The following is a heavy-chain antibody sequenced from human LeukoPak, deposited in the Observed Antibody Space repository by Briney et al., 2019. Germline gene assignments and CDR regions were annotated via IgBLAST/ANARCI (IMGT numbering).Heavy chain of an antibody. D-gene: IGHD6-6*01. CDR1: GGSIGPYY. Sequence: SETLSLTCLLSGGSIGPYYWSWIRQAAGKGPEWIGRIYTTGTADYDPSLKGRVFLSVDTSMNQFSLKVTSVTAADTAVYYCARDHSSSSWMDAFEIWGPGMKVIVSS. CDR3: ARDHSSSSWMDAFEI. CDR2: IYTTGTA. V-gene: IGHV4-4*07. J-gene: IGHJ3*02.